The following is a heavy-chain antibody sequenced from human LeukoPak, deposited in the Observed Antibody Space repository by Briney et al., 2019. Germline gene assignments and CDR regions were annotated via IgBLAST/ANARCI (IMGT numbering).Heavy chain of an antibody. CDR3: AKGPAPYCSGGSCYSPHWYFDL. CDR2: ISGSGNTT. V-gene: IGHV3-23*01. CDR1: GFIFSNDA. J-gene: IGHJ2*01. D-gene: IGHD2-15*01. Sequence: PGGSLRLSCAASGFIFSNDAMHWVRQAPGKGLEWVSAISGSGNTTYFGDSVTGRFTISRDNPKNTVYLQMNSLSAEDTAVYYCAKGPAPYCSGGSCYSPHWYFDLWGRGTLVTVSS.